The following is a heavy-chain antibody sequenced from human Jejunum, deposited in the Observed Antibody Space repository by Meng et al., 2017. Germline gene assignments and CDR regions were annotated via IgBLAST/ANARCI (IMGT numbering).Heavy chain of an antibody. V-gene: IGHV3-23*01. CDR1: GLMFSAYG. J-gene: IGHJ1*01. CDR3: AKDSADCARLFYFHH. Sequence: GGSLRLSCAASGLMFSAYGMSWVRQAPGKGLEWVSGISGNGGKTYYADSVKGRFTISRDNSKNTLYLQMNSLRAEDTAVYYCAKDSADCARLFYFHHWGQGTLVTVSS. D-gene: IGHD2-21*02. CDR2: ISGNGGKT.